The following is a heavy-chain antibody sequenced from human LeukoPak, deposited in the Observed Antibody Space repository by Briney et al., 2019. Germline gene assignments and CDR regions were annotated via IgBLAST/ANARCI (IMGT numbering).Heavy chain of an antibody. CDR3: AKDPYYDSSGLWPYYFDY. CDR2: TYADGYT. J-gene: IGHJ4*02. D-gene: IGHD3-22*01. Sequence: GGSLRLSCAASGFTVSSSYMTWVRQAPGKGLEWVSITYADGYTFYADSVKGRFTISRDSSKNTLCLQMNSLRAEDTAMYYCAKDPYYDSSGLWPYYFDYWGQGILVTVSS. V-gene: IGHV3-53*01. CDR1: GFTVSSSY.